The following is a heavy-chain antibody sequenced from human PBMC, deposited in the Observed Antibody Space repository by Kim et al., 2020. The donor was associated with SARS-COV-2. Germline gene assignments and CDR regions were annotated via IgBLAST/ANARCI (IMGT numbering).Heavy chain of an antibody. Sequence: SVKGRFTISRDSAKNSLYLQMNSLRAEDTAVYYCARDHHAVTTSGGMDVWGQGTTVTVSS. CDR3: ARDHHAVTTSGGMDV. D-gene: IGHD4-4*01. V-gene: IGHV3-21*01. J-gene: IGHJ6*02.